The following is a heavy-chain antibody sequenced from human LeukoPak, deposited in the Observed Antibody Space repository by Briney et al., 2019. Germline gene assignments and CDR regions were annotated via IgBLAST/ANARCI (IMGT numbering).Heavy chain of an antibody. CDR3: ARVMLDYYYYMDV. CDR2: IYYSGST. V-gene: IGHV4-59*01. Sequence: SETLSLTCTVSGGSISSYYWSWIRQPPGKGLDWIGYIYYSGSTNYNPSLKSRVTISVDTSKNQFSLKLSSVTAADTAVYYCARVMLDYYYYMDVWGKGTTVTVSS. J-gene: IGHJ6*03. D-gene: IGHD3-10*02. CDR1: GGSISSYY.